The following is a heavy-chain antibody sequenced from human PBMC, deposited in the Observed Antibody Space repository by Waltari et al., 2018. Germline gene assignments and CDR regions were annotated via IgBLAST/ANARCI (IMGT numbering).Heavy chain of an antibody. CDR1: GFGFSDSD. CDR2: IGGGSRTYT. J-gene: IGHJ5*02. CDR3: TRDLYGSGGDWFDP. V-gene: IGHV3-21*03. Sequence: HLAESGGGLVKPGGSLRLTCTASGFGFSDSDMNWVRQAPGGGLEWVSSIGGGSRTYTFEADSVKGRFTISRDNAKNSLYLQMNSLRAGDSAVYYCTRDLYGSGGDWFDPWGQGTLVSVSS. D-gene: IGHD3-10*01.